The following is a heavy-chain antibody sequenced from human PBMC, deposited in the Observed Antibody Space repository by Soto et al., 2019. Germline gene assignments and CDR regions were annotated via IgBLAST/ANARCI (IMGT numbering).Heavy chain of an antibody. J-gene: IGHJ4*02. D-gene: IGHD1-26*01. CDR3: AKEGSGSYLSFDY. CDR1: GFTFSRYG. V-gene: IGHV3-30*18. Sequence: QAQLVESGGGVVQPGRSLRLSCAASGFTFSRYGMHWVRQAPGKGLEWVAVISYDGSTKYYADSVKGRFTISRDNSKNTLYLQVNSLRAEDTAVYYCAKEGSGSYLSFDYWGQGTLVTVSS. CDR2: ISYDGSTK.